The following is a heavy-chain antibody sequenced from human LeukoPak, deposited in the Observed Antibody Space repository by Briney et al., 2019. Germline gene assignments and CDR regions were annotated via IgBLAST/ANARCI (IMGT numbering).Heavy chain of an antibody. CDR2: ISGSGSST. V-gene: IGHV3-23*01. D-gene: IGHD2-2*01. J-gene: IGHJ5*02. CDR1: GFTFSSYA. CDR3: AKDGRGGDCTSASCTNWFGP. Sequence: GGSLRLSCAASGFTFSSYAMNWVRQAPGKGLEWVSGISGSGSSTYYADSVKGRFTISRDNSKNTLYLQMNSLRAEDTAVYYCAKDGRGGDCTSASCTNWFGPWGQGTLVTVSS.